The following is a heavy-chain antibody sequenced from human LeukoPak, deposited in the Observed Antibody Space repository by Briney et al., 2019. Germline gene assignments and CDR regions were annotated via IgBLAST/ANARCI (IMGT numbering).Heavy chain of an antibody. Sequence: SQTLSLTCAISGDSVSSNSAAWSWIRQSPSRGLEWLSRTYYRSKWYHDYAVSVKSRITINPDTSKNQFSLQLNSVTPEDTAVYYCARSKLGMVDGFDIWGQGTMVTVSS. J-gene: IGHJ3*02. CDR1: GDSVSSNSAA. CDR2: TYYRSKWYH. D-gene: IGHD7-27*01. V-gene: IGHV6-1*01. CDR3: ARSKLGMVDGFDI.